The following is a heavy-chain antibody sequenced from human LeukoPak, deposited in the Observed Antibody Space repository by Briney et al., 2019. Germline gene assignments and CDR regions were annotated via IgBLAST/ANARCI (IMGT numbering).Heavy chain of an antibody. CDR1: GFTFSSYS. V-gene: IGHV3-21*01. D-gene: IGHD3-16*02. Sequence: GGSLRLSCAASGFTFSSYSMNWVRQAPGKGLEWVSSISSSSSSYIYYADSVKGRFTISRDNAKNSLYLQMNSLRAEDTAVYYCARGVFGGVIVPFDYWGQGTLVTVSS. CDR3: ARGVFGGVIVPFDY. CDR2: ISSSSSSYI. J-gene: IGHJ4*02.